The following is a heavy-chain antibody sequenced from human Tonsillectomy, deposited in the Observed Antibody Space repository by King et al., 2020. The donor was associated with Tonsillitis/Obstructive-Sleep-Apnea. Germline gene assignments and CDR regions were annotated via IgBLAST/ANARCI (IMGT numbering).Heavy chain of an antibody. CDR1: GGSFSGYF. Sequence: VQLQQWGAGLLKPSETLSLTCAVYGGSFSGYFWSWIRQPPGKGLEWIGEINYDGITNYNPSLKSRVIISFDTLRKQFSLKLSYVNAADTAVYYCAGGVFHGGNPYDFWGQGKLVTVSS. D-gene: IGHD4-23*01. J-gene: IGHJ4*02. CDR3: AGGVFHGGNPYDF. CDR2: INYDGIT. V-gene: IGHV4-34*01.